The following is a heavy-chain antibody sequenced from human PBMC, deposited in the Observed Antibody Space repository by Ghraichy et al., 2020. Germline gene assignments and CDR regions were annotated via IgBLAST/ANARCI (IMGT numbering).Heavy chain of an antibody. V-gene: IGHV4-59*01. CDR3: ARGVIRGGRFDY. CDR1: GGSISSYY. D-gene: IGHD1-26*01. Sequence: SETLSLTCTVSGGSISSYYWSWIRQPPGKGLEWIGYIYYSGSTNYNPSLKSRVTISVDTSKNQFSLKLSSVTAADTAVYYCARGVIRGGRFDYWGQGTLVTVSS. J-gene: IGHJ4*02. CDR2: IYYSGST.